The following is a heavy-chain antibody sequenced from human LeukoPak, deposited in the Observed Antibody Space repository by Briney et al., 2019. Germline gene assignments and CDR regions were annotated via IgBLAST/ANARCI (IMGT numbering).Heavy chain of an antibody. V-gene: IGHV3-23*01. Sequence: GGSLRLSCAAPGFTFNNYAMSWVRQAPGQGLEWVSTIRSSGSNTYYADSVKGRFTISRDNSKNTLSLQMNSLRAEDTALYYCAKALSRVLRSTIDYWGQGTLVTVSS. CDR3: AKALSRVLRSTIDY. CDR1: GFTFNNYA. J-gene: IGHJ4*02. CDR2: IRSSGSNT. D-gene: IGHD3-3*01.